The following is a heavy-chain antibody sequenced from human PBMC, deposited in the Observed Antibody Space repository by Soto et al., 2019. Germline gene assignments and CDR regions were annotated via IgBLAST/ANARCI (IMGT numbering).Heavy chain of an antibody. CDR2: IYYSGST. V-gene: IGHV4-59*01. Sequence: NPSETLSLTCTVSGGSISGYYWSWIRQPPGKGLEWIGYIYYSGSTNYNPSLKSRVTISVDTSKTQFSLKMSYVTAADTAVYYCARVDADSSGWPRFDYWGQGTMVTVSS. D-gene: IGHD6-19*01. CDR3: ARVDADSSGWPRFDY. J-gene: IGHJ4*02. CDR1: GGSISGYY.